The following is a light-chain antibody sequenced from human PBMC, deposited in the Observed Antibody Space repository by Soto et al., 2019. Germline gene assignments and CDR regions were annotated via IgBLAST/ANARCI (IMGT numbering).Light chain of an antibody. V-gene: IGKV3-11*01. Sequence: EIVLTQSPATLSLSPGERATLSCRASQSVSSYLAWYQQKPGQAPRLLIYDASNRATGIPARFSGSGSGTXXXXXISSLEPEDFAVYYCQQRSNWPPLTFGPGTKVEI. CDR1: QSVSSY. CDR2: DAS. J-gene: IGKJ3*01. CDR3: QQRSNWPPLT.